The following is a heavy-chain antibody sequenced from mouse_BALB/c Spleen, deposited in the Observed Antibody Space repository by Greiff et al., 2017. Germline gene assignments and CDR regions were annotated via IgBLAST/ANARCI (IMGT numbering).Heavy chain of an antibody. J-gene: IGHJ1*01. CDR2: ISSGGST. CDR3: ARELRGYLDV. V-gene: IGHV5-6-5*01. Sequence: EVMLVESGGGLVKPGGSLKLSCAASGFTFSSYAMPWVRQTPEKRLEWVASISSGGSTYYPDSVKGRFTISRDNARNILYLQMSSLRSEDTAMYYCARELRGYLDVWGAGTTVTVSS. D-gene: IGHD2-4*01. CDR1: GFTFSSYA.